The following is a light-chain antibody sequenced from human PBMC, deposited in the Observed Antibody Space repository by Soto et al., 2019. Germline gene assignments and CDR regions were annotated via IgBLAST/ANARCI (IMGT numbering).Light chain of an antibody. CDR1: QSISTY. J-gene: IGKJ5*01. V-gene: IGKV1-39*01. Sequence: DIQMTQSPSPLSASVGDRVTITCRASQSISTYLNWYQQKPGKAPKLLIYGASSLQSGVPSRFSGSGSGTDFTLTISSLQPEDFATYYCQQLHGYPITFGQGTRLEI. CDR2: GAS. CDR3: QQLHGYPIT.